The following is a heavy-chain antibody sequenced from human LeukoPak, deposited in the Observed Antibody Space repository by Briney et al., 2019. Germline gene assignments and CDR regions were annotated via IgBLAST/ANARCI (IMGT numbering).Heavy chain of an antibody. CDR3: ARASSGWQGLGY. D-gene: IGHD6-19*01. J-gene: IGHJ4*02. CDR1: GGSFSGYY. V-gene: IGHV4-34*01. Sequence: SETLSLTCAVYGGSFSGYYWSWIRQPPGKGLEWIGEINHSGSTNYNPSLKSRVTISVDTSKNQFSLQLNSVTPEDTAVYYCARASSGWQGLGYWGQGTLVTVSS. CDR2: INHSGST.